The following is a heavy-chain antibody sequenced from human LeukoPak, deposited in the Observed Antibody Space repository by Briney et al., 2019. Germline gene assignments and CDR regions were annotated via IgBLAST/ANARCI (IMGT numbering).Heavy chain of an antibody. V-gene: IGHV4-39*01. CDR3: ARQRADYFYYYVDV. D-gene: IGHD3-9*01. Sequence: SETLSPTCTVSGGSIGTTNYYCGWLRQPPGKGLEWIGGIYYSETTYDNPSLESRVTISIETSKNQFSLSLSSVTAADTAVYYCARQRADYFYYYVDVWGKGTTVTVS. CDR2: IYYSETT. CDR1: GGSIGTTNYY. J-gene: IGHJ6*03.